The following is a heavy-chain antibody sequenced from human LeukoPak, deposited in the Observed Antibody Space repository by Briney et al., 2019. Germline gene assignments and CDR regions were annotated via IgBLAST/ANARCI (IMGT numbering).Heavy chain of an antibody. CDR1: GGSISSGGYS. V-gene: IGHV4-30-2*01. D-gene: IGHD3-22*01. J-gene: IGHJ5*02. CDR2: IYHSGST. CDR3: AREVGYYYDSSGYYYDNWFDP. Sequence: SQTLSLTCAVSGGSISSGGYSWSWIRQPPGKGLEWIRYIYHSGSTYYNPSLKSRVTISVDRSKNQFSLKLSSVTAADTAVYYCAREVGYYYDSSGYYYDNWFDPWGQGTLVTVSS.